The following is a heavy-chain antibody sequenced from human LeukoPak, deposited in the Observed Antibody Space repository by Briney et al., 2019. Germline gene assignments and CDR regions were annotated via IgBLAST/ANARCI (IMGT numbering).Heavy chain of an antibody. V-gene: IGHV3-23*01. CDR2: ISGSGGST. D-gene: IGHD3-10*01. CDR3: AKGYYGSGSLNAFDI. J-gene: IGHJ3*02. CDR1: GFTFSSYA. Sequence: GGSLRLSCAASGFTFSSYAMSWVRQAPGKGLEWVSAISGSGGSTYYADPVKGRFTISRDNSKNTLYLQMNSLRAEDTAVYYCAKGYYGSGSLNAFDIWGQGTMVTVSS.